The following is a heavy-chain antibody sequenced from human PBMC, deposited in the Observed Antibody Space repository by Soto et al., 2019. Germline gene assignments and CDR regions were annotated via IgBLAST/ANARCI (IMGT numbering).Heavy chain of an antibody. J-gene: IGHJ5*02. D-gene: IGHD5-12*01. Sequence: SETLSLTCAVYGGSFSGYYWSWIRQPPGKGLEWIGEINHSGSTNYNPSLKSRVTISVDTSKNQFSLKLSSVTAADTAVYYCARTKWLRSNWFDPWGQGTLVTVSS. CDR1: GGSFSGYY. V-gene: IGHV4-34*01. CDR3: ARTKWLRSNWFDP. CDR2: INHSGST.